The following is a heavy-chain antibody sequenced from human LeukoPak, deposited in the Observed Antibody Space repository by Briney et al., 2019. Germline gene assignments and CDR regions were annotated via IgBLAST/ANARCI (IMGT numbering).Heavy chain of an antibody. CDR1: GYTFTSYD. J-gene: IGHJ3*02. D-gene: IGHD1-26*01. V-gene: IGHV1-8*01. CDR2: MNPNSGNT. CDR3: ASRGGSSYAFDI. Sequence: ASVKVSCKASGYTFTSYDINWVRQATGQGLEWMGWMNPNSGNTGYAQKFQGRVTMTRNTSISTAYMELSSLRSEDTAVYYCASRGGSSYAFDIWGQGTMVTVSS.